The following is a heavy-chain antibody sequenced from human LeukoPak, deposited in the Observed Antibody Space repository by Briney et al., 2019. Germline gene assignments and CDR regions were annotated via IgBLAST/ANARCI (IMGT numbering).Heavy chain of an antibody. V-gene: IGHV4-4*09. D-gene: IGHD3-10*01. J-gene: IGHJ6*03. CDR2: IYTSGST. CDR1: GGSISSYY. Sequence: PSETLSLTCTVSGGSISSYYWSWIRQPPGKGLEWIGYIYTSGSTNYNPSLKSRVTISVDTSKNQFSLKLSSVTAADTAVYYCARSLYYYGSGSRRHYYYYYYYMDVWGKGTTVTVSS. CDR3: ARSLYYYGSGSRRHYYYYYYYMDV.